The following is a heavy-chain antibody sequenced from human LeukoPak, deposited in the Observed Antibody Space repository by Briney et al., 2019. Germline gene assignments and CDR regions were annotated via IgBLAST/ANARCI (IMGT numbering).Heavy chain of an antibody. J-gene: IGHJ3*02. CDR2: INPNSGGT. CDR3: ARDTTAYSSGCDAFDI. V-gene: IGHV1-2*04. D-gene: IGHD6-19*01. CDR1: GCTFTGYY. Sequence: ASVKVSCKASGCTFTGYYMHWVRQAPGQGLEWMGWINPNSGGTNYAQKFQGWVTMTRDTSISTAYMELSRLRSDDTAVYYCARDTTAYSSGCDAFDIWGQGTMVTVSS.